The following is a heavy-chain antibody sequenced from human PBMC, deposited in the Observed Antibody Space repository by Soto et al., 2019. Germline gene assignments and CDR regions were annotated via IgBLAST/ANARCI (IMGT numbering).Heavy chain of an antibody. V-gene: IGHV1-69*08. Sequence: QVQLVQSGAEVKKPGSSVKVSCKASGGTFSSYTISWVRQAPGQGLEWMGRIIPIRGIANYAQKFQGRVTITADKSTSTAYMELSSLRSEDTAVYYCARDVDGGDAFDIWGQGTMVTVSS. CDR1: GGTFSSYT. CDR3: ARDVDGGDAFDI. D-gene: IGHD3-10*01. CDR2: IIPIRGIA. J-gene: IGHJ3*02.